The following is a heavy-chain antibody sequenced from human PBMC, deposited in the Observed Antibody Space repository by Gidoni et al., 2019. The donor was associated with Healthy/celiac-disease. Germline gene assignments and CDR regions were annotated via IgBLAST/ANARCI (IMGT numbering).Heavy chain of an antibody. CDR2: IIPIFGTA. Sequence: QVQLVQSGAEVKKPGSSVKVSCKASGGTFSSYAISWVRQAPGQGLEWMGGIIPIFGTANYAQKFQGRVTITADESTSTAYMELSSLRSEDTAVYYCARGETDCSSTSCYTSSRYYYYYGMDVWGQGTTVTVSS. CDR3: ARGETDCSSTSCYTSSRYYYYYGMDV. CDR1: GGTFSSYA. J-gene: IGHJ6*02. D-gene: IGHD2-2*02. V-gene: IGHV1-69*01.